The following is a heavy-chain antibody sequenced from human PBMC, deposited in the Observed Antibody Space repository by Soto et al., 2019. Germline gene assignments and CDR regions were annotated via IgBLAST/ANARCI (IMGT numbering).Heavy chain of an antibody. CDR2: IYFDGITT. D-gene: IGHD1-26*01. Sequence: EVQLVESGGGVVQPGGSLRLSCTASGFTFNTHCMHWVRQAPGKGLVWVSRIYFDGITTTYADSVKGRLTVSSDNAKNTVYLDVRTLRDDDTAVYYCAMGGAMGLDYGGQRTLVTVS. V-gene: IGHV3-74*01. CDR1: GFTFNTHC. J-gene: IGHJ4*02. CDR3: AMGGAMGLDY.